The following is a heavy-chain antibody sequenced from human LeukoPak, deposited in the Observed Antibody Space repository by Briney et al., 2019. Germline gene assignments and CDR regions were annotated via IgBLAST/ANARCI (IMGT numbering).Heavy chain of an antibody. V-gene: IGHV3-33*01. CDR1: GFTFSGYG. J-gene: IGHJ4*02. Sequence: GGSLRLSCAASGFTFSGYGMHWVRQAPGKGLEWVAVIWYDGSNKYYADSVKGRFTISRDNSKNTLYLQMNSLRAEDTAVYYCAHWGNTAMVPLWGQGTLVTVSS. D-gene: IGHD5-18*01. CDR2: IWYDGSNK. CDR3: AHWGNTAMVPL.